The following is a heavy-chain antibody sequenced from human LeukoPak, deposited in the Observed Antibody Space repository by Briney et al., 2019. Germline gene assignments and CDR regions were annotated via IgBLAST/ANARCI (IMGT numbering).Heavy chain of an antibody. CDR3: ARGPESDYRYDSSGYYPGEFDY. Sequence: ASVKVSCKASGYTLTSYYMHWVRQAPGQGLEWMGIINPSGGSTSYAQKFQGRVTMTRDMSTSTVYMELSSLRSEDTAVYYCARGPESDYRYDSSGYYPGEFDYWGQGTLVTVSS. CDR2: INPSGGST. J-gene: IGHJ4*02. V-gene: IGHV1-46*01. CDR1: GYTLTSYY. D-gene: IGHD3-22*01.